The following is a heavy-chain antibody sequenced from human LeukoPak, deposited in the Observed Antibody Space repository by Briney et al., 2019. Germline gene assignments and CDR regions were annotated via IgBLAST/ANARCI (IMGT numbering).Heavy chain of an antibody. CDR1: GFTFSSYW. CDR2: INHNGNVN. CDR3: ATTRYYYDSSGYHGEYYFDY. V-gene: IGHV3-7*03. J-gene: IGHJ4*02. Sequence: GGSLRLSCAASGFTFSSYWMNWARQAPGKGLEWVASINHNGNVNYYVDSVKGRFTISRDNAKNSLYLQMSNLRAEDTAVYFCATTRYYYDSSGYHGEYYFDYWGQGTLVTVSS. D-gene: IGHD3-22*01.